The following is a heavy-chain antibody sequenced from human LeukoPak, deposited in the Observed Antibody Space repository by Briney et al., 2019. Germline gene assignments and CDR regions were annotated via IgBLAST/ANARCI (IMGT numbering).Heavy chain of an antibody. D-gene: IGHD2-2*01. CDR2: IYGSGST. Sequence: SETLSLTCTVSGGSISSYYWGWIRQPAGKGLEWIGRIYGSGSTDYNPFLKSRVTISVDTSKNQFSLKLSSVTAADTAVYYCARSPASDAFDIWGQGTMVTVSS. CDR3: ARSPASDAFDI. CDR1: GGSISSYY. V-gene: IGHV4-4*07. J-gene: IGHJ3*02.